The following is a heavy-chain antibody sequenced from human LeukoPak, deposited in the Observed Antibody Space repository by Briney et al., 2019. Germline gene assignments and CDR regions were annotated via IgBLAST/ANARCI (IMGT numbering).Heavy chain of an antibody. V-gene: IGHV4-34*01. CDR3: ARLREDAFDI. Sequence: SETLSLTCAVYGGSFSGYYWSWIRQPPGKGLEWIGEINHSGSTNYNPSLKSRVTILVDTSKNQFSLKLSSVTAADTAVYYCARLREDAFDIWGQGTMVTVSS. D-gene: IGHD4-17*01. CDR2: INHSGST. J-gene: IGHJ3*02. CDR1: GGSFSGYY.